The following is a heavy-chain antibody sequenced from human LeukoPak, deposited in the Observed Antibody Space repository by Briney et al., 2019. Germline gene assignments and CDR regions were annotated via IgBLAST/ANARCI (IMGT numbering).Heavy chain of an antibody. CDR3: AKFKDTAMVTVDY. V-gene: IGHV4-39*01. Sequence: SETLSLTCTVCGGSISSSSYYWGWIRQPPGKGLEWIGRIYFSGSTYYNPSLTSGVTISVDTSKNQFSLKLISVSAADTAVYYCAKFKDTAMVTVDYWGQGTLVTVSS. CDR2: IYFSGST. CDR1: GGSISSSSYY. J-gene: IGHJ4*02. D-gene: IGHD5-18*01.